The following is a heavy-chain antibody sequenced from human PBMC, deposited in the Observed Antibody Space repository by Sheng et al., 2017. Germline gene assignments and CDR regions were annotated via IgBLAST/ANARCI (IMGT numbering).Heavy chain of an antibody. J-gene: IGHJ5*02. CDR2: ISSSSSYI. Sequence: EVQLVESGGGLVKPGGSLRLSCAASGFTFSSYSMNWVRQAPGKGLEWVSSISSSSSYIYYADSVKGRFTISRDNAKNSLYLQMNSLRAEDTAVYYCARDHGDIVVVPAAHRGINWFDPWGQGTLVTVSS. CDR1: GFTFSSYS. D-gene: IGHD2-2*01. V-gene: IGHV3-21*01. CDR3: ARDHGDIVVVPAAHRGINWFDP.